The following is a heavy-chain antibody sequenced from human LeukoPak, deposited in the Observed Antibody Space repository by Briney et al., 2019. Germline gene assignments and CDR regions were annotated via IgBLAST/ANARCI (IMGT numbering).Heavy chain of an antibody. CDR3: ATSAAPAMNS. CDR1: GLTYNSFW. CDR2: INTDGSYR. D-gene: IGHD6-25*01. Sequence: GGSLRLPCEASGLTYNSFWMTCLREATGKGLVCLANINTDGSYRPYAAAGKGRYPISRDNARNSLYLQMTGLRTDDTGTYYCATSAAPAMNSGGQGDQVTGSS. J-gene: IGHJ4*02. V-gene: IGHV3-7*01.